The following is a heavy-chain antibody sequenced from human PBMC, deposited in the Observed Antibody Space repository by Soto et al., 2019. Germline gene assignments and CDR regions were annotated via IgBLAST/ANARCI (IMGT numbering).Heavy chain of an antibody. CDR3: AKYCSSTSCLDEDYYYYGMDV. D-gene: IGHD2-2*01. Sequence: GGSLRLSCAASASGFTFSSYAMIWVRQAPGKGLEWLSTISGGGNITYYADSVKGRFTISRDNSKNTLYLQMNSLRAEDTAVYYCAKYCSSTSCLDEDYYYYGMDVWGQGTTVTVSS. CDR2: ISGGGNIT. CDR1: GFTFSSYA. V-gene: IGHV3-23*01. J-gene: IGHJ6*02.